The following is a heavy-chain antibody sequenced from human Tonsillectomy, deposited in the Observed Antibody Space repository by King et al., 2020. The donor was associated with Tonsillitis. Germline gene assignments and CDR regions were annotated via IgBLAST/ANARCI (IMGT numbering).Heavy chain of an antibody. V-gene: IGHV3-30*04. CDR1: GFTFSSYA. CDR2: ISYDGSNK. Sequence: VQLVESGGGVVQPGRSLRLSCAASGFTFSSYAMHWVRQAPGKGLEWVAVISYDGSNKYYADSVKGRFTISRDNSKNTLYLQMNSLRVEDTAVYYCAREGDYGDTGSYFDLWGRGTLVTVSS. CDR3: AREGDYGDTGSYFDL. J-gene: IGHJ2*01. D-gene: IGHD4-17*01.